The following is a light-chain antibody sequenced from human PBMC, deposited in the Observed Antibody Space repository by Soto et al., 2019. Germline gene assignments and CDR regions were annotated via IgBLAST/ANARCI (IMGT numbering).Light chain of an antibody. CDR1: SSDVGGYDF. V-gene: IGLV2-14*01. CDR2: EVS. CDR3: TSYTNTNTIM. Sequence: QSVLTQPASVSGSPGQSITISCTGTSSDVGGYDFVSWYQHHPGKAPKLMICEVSNRPSGVSNRFSGSKSGNPASLTISGLQAEDEGDYYCTSYTNTNTIMFGGGTKLTVL. J-gene: IGLJ3*02.